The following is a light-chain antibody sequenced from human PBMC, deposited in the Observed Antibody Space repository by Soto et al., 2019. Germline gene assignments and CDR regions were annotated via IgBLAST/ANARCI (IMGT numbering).Light chain of an antibody. J-gene: IGLJ2*01. CDR2: EVS. CDR3: SSYAGRNNVV. V-gene: IGLV2-8*01. CDR1: SSDIGTYKY. Sequence: QSVLTQPPSASGSPGQSVTISCTGTSSDIGTYKYVSWYQHHPGKAPKLMIYEVSKRPSGVPDRFSGSKSGNTASLIVSGLLTEDEADYYCSSYAGRNNVVFGGGTKLTVL.